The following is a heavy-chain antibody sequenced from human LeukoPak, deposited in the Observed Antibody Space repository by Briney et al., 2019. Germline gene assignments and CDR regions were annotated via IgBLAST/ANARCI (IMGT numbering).Heavy chain of an antibody. V-gene: IGHV3-48*02. D-gene: IGHD6-13*01. CDR1: GXXFSSYX. Sequence: GGSLRLSCAASGXXFSSYXMNWVRQAPXXXXXXVSYISGSSSTIYYADSVKGRFTISRDNAKNSLYLQMNSLRDEDTAVYYCAGYSSSWRRIDYWGQGTLVTVSS. CDR3: AGYSSSWRRIDY. J-gene: IGHJ4*02. CDR2: ISGSSSTI.